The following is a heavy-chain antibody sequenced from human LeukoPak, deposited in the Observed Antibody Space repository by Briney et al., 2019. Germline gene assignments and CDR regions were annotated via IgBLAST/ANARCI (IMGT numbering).Heavy chain of an antibody. CDR1: GFTFSSYW. CDR3: ARPSFVTGSYYPL. CDR2: IQQDGSEI. D-gene: IGHD1-26*01. V-gene: IGHV3-7*01. Sequence: GGSLRLSCVASGFTFSSYWMGWVRRAPGKGREWVANIQQDGSEIFYVDSVRGRFTISRDNAKNPLYLQMNTLRAEDTAVYYCARPSFVTGSYYPLWGQGTLVAVSS. J-gene: IGHJ4*02.